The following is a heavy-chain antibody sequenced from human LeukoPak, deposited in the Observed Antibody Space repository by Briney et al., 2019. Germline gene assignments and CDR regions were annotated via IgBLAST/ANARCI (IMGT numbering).Heavy chain of an antibody. J-gene: IGHJ4*02. Sequence: ASVKVSCKASGYTFTGYYMHWVRQAPGQGLEWMGWINPNSGGTNYARKFQGRVTMTRDTSISTAYMELSRLRSDDTAVYYCARVSWHYYDSSRLTFDYWGQGTLVTVSS. CDR1: GYTFTGYY. CDR3: ARVSWHYYDSSRLTFDY. V-gene: IGHV1-2*02. D-gene: IGHD3-22*01. CDR2: INPNSGGT.